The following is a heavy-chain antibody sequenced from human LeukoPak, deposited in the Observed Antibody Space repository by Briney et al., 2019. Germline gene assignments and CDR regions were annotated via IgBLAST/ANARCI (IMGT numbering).Heavy chain of an antibody. CDR2: LYYSGNT. Sequence: SETLSLTCTVSGGSISSSSYYWGWIRQPPGKGLEWIGSLYYSGNTYYNPSLKSRVTISVDTSKNQFSLKLRSVTAADTAVYYCARHGNGYSSGWGLGWFDPWGQGTLVTVSS. V-gene: IGHV4-39*01. CDR1: GGSISSSSYY. CDR3: ARHGNGYSSGWGLGWFDP. D-gene: IGHD6-19*01. J-gene: IGHJ5*02.